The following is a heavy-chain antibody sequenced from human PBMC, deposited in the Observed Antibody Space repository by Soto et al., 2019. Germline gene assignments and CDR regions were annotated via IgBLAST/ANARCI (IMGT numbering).Heavy chain of an antibody. V-gene: IGHV4-39*07. CDR1: GGSISSSSYY. CDR3: AREVNSSGWLRGYYYYGMDV. D-gene: IGHD6-19*01. J-gene: IGHJ6*02. Sequence: SETLSLTCTVSGGSISSSSYYWGWIRQPPGKGLEWIGSIYYSGSTYYNPSLKSRVTISVDTSKNQFSLKLSSVTAADTAVYYCAREVNSSGWLRGYYYYGMDVWGQGTTVTVSS. CDR2: IYYSGST.